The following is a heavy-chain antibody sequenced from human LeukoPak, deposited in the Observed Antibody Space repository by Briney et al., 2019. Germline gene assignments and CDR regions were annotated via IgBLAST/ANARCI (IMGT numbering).Heavy chain of an antibody. Sequence: GGSLRLSCSGSGFTFSRHNMHWVRQAPGKGLEYVSAISYNGDSTYYVDSVKGRFTISRDNSKNTLDLQTSSLRPEGTAVYYCVSDRETQEQIWGPGTLVTVSS. V-gene: IGHV3-64D*09. J-gene: IGHJ3*02. CDR1: GFTFSRHN. CDR2: ISYNGDST. D-gene: IGHD1-26*01. CDR3: VSDRETQEQI.